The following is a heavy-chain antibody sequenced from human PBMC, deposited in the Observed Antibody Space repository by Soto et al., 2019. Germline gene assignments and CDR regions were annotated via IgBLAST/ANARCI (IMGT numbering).Heavy chain of an antibody. CDR1: GGSISSSNW. Sequence: SETLSLTCAVSGGSISSSNWWSWVRQPPGKGLEWIGEIYHSGSTNYNPSLKSRVTISVDTSKNQFSLNLRSVTAADTAVYYCGPRGAVAPRGYWGQGTLVNVSS. V-gene: IGHV4-4*02. CDR3: GPRGAVAPRGY. D-gene: IGHD2-15*01. J-gene: IGHJ4*02. CDR2: IYHSGST.